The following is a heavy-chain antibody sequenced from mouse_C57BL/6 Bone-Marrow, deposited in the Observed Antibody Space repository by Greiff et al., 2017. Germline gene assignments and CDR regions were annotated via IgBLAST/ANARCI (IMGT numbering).Heavy chain of an antibody. V-gene: IGHV1-54*01. J-gene: IGHJ3*01. CDR1: GYAFTNYL. CDR3: ARSKDWDSWFAY. CDR2: INPGSGGT. Sequence: VQLVESGAELVRPGTSVKVSCKASGYAFTNYLIEWVKQRPGQGLEWIGVINPGSGGTNYNEKFKGKATLTADKSSSTAYMQLSRLTSEDSAVYVCARSKDWDSWFAYWGQGTLVTVSA. D-gene: IGHD4-1*01.